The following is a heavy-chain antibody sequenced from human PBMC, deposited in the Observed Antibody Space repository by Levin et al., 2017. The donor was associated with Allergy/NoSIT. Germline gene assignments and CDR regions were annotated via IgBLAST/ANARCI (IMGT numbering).Heavy chain of an antibody. V-gene: IGHV4-59*01. J-gene: IGHJ5*02. CDR2: IYYSGST. CDR1: GGSISSYY. CDR3: ARLYCGGDCYSNWFDP. Sequence: SETLSLTCTVSGGSISSYYWSWIRQPPGKGLEWIGYIYYSGSTNYNPSLKSRVTISVDTSKNQFSLKLSSVTAADTAVYYCARLYCGGDCYSNWFDPWGQGTLVTVSS. D-gene: IGHD2-21*02.